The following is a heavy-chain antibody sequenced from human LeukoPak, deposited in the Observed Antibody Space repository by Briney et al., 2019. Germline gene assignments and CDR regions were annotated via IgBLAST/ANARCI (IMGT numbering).Heavy chain of an antibody. CDR1: GFTLRTYA. V-gene: IGHV3-23*01. Sequence: GGSLRLSCAASGFTLRTYAMSWVRQAPGKGLEWVSTISGGGNSTSYADSVKGRFTISRDNSKNTLYLQMNSLRAEDTAVYYCAKGYYYDSSGSSHYYYYYAMNVWGQGTTVTVSS. CDR3: AKGYYYDSSGSSHYYYYYAMNV. D-gene: IGHD3-22*01. J-gene: IGHJ6*02. CDR2: ISGGGNST.